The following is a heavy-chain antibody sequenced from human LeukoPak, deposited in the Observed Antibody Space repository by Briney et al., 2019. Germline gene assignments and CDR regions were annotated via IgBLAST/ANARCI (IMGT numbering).Heavy chain of an antibody. Sequence: ASVKVSCKASGYTFTDYYMHWVRQAPGQGLEWMGWINPKSGGTNYAQEFRGRVTMSVDTSKNQFSLKLSSVTAADTAVYYCAREYFGLAYNFDYWGQGTLVTVSS. CDR1: GYTFTDYY. V-gene: IGHV1-2*02. J-gene: IGHJ4*02. CDR2: INPKSGGT. D-gene: IGHD3-10*01. CDR3: AREYFGLAYNFDY.